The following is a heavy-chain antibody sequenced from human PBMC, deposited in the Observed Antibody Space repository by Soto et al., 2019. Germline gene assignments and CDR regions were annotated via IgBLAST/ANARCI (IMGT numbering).Heavy chain of an antibody. D-gene: IGHD3-16*02. J-gene: IGHJ4*02. CDR2: INVGDDKT. CDR1: GKSLDNFA. V-gene: IGHV1-3*01. CDR3: ARAKYDYIWGSYHPFDQ. Sequence: QVQWLHSGAELKKPGASVRLSGKVSGKSLDNFAGHGWRKTPGQRPEWMGRINVGDDKTKYSEKFQGRVIVSYDTSATTAYMELRALSSEDTAVYYCARAKYDYIWGSYHPFDQWAQGAQVTVAS.